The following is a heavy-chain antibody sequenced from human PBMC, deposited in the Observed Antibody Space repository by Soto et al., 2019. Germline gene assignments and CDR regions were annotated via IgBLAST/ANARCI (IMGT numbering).Heavy chain of an antibody. D-gene: IGHD3-10*01. CDR2: ISPSGDNI. Sequence: EVQLLESGGGLVQPGGSLRLSCGASGFSFSKYAMTCVRQAPGKGLEWVSVISPSGDNIQYADSVKGRFTISRDNSKSTLYLQMNSLRAEDTAIYYCTKDREDVSRGIIDYWGQGNLVTVSS. V-gene: IGHV3-23*01. CDR3: TKDREDVSRGIIDY. J-gene: IGHJ4*02. CDR1: GFSFSKYA.